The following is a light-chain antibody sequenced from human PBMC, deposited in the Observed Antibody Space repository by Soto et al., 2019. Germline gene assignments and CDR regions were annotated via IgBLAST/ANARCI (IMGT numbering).Light chain of an antibody. CDR1: QGIDSW. J-gene: IGKJ3*01. V-gene: IGKV1-12*01. CDR3: QQTNRFPRT. Sequence: DIQMTQSPSSVSASVGDRVTITCRASQGIDSWLAWYQQKPGKAPKLLIYAASNLQSGVPSRFSGSGSGIDFTLTISTLQPEDFATYYCQQTNRFPRTFGPGTKVDIK. CDR2: AAS.